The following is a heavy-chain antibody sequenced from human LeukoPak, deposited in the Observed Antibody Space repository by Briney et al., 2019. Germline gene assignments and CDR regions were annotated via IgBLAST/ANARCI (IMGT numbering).Heavy chain of an antibody. CDR3: AREGYGAPHFDF. Sequence: GGSLRLSCAASGFTFSNYGMHWVRQAPGKGLEWVAAIWYDGSNKYYGDSVKGRFTISRDNSKNTRYLQMNSLRAEDTAAYYCAREGYGAPHFDFWGQGTLVTVSS. J-gene: IGHJ4*02. D-gene: IGHD4-17*01. CDR2: IWYDGSNK. V-gene: IGHV3-33*01. CDR1: GFTFSNYG.